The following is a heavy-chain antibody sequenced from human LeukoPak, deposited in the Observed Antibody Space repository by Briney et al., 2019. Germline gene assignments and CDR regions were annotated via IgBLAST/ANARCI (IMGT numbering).Heavy chain of an antibody. V-gene: IGHV1-18*01. J-gene: IGHJ4*02. Sequence: GSVKVSCKASGYTFTNYAISWVRQAPGQGLEWVGWISAYNGNTNYAQKLQGRVTMTTDTSTSTAYMDLRSLRSDDTAVYYCAKDDAWLQFGDWGRGTLVTVSS. D-gene: IGHD5-24*01. CDR3: AKDDAWLQFGD. CDR2: ISAYNGNT. CDR1: GYTFTNYA.